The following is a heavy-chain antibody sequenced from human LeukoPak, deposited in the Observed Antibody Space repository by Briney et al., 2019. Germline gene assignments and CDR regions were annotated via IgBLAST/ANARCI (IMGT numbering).Heavy chain of an antibody. V-gene: IGHV3-66*01. CDR3: AREGLRLGALSLYIDS. CDR2: IYSDGST. D-gene: IGHD3-16*02. Sequence: PGGSLRLSCAASGFTVSSNYMSWVRQAPGKGVEWVSIIYSDGSTYYRDSVKGRFTISRDNSKNTLYLQMNSLRAEDTAVYYCAREGLRLGALSLYIDSWGQGTLVTVSS. CDR1: GFTVSSNY. J-gene: IGHJ4*02.